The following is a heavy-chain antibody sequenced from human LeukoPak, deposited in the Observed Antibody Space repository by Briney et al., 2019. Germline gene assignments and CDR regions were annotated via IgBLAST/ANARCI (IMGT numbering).Heavy chain of an antibody. CDR3: ARGRGSSGWYYY. CDR1: GGSFSGYY. D-gene: IGHD6-19*01. V-gene: IGHV4-34*01. CDR2: INHSGST. Sequence: SETLSLTCAVYGGSFSGYYWSWIRQPPGKGLEWIGEINHSGSTNYNPSLKSRVTISVDTFKNQFSLKLSSVTAADTAVYYCARGRGSSGWYYYWGQGTLVTVSS. J-gene: IGHJ4*02.